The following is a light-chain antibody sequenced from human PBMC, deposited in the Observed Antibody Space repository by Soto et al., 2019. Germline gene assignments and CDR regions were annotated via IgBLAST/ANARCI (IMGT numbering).Light chain of an antibody. CDR1: QTISSW. V-gene: IGKV1-39*01. Sequence: DIQMTQSPSTLSGSVGDRVTITCRASQTISSWLAWYQQKPVKAPKLLIHAASTLQSGVPSRFSGSESESGTDFTLTISSLQPEDFATYYCQQSYTSPHFGQGTKVDI. CDR3: QQSYTSPH. CDR2: AAS. J-gene: IGKJ2*01.